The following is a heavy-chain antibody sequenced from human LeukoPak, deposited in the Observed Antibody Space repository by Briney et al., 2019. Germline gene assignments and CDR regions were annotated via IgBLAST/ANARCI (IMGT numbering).Heavy chain of an antibody. V-gene: IGHV4-39*01. CDR3: ASPRGFSYGYFDN. D-gene: IGHD5-18*01. CDR1: GVSMSSSNAY. Sequence: SETLSLTCTVSGVSMSSSNAYWGWIRQPPGKGLEWIGSIYYSKNTYYNPSLKSRVTISADTSKNQFSLTLGSVSATDTAVYYCASPRGFSYGYFDNWGQGTLVTVSS. CDR2: IYYSKNT. J-gene: IGHJ4*02.